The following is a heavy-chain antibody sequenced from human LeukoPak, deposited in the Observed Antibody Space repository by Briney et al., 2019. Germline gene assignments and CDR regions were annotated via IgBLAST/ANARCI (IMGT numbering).Heavy chain of an antibody. J-gene: IGHJ4*02. CDR2: IRSKANSYAT. D-gene: IGHD5-12*01. V-gene: IGHV3-73*01. Sequence: GGSLRLSCAASGFTFSGSAMHWVRQASGKGLEWVGRIRSKANSYATAYAASVKGRFTISRDDSKNTAYLQMNSLKTEDTAVYYCTRWEGDGYKFPIYPKPFDYWGQGTLVTVSS. CDR1: GFTFSGSA. CDR3: TRWEGDGYKFPIYPKPFDY.